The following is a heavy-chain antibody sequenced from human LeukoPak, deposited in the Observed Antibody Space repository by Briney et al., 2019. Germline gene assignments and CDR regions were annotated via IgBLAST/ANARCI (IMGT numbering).Heavy chain of an antibody. J-gene: IGHJ4*02. D-gene: IGHD2-2*01. CDR2: INPNSGDT. CDR3: ARDYCSSTSCLFDY. Sequence: ASVKVSCKASGYTFTGYHMHWVRQAPGQGLEWMGRINPNSGDTNYAQKFQGRVTMTRDTSISTAYMELNRLRSDDTAVYYCARDYCSSTSCLFDYWGQGTLVTVSS. CDR1: GYTFTGYH. V-gene: IGHV1-2*06.